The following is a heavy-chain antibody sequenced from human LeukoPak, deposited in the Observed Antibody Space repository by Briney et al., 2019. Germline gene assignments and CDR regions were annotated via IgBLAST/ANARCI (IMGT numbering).Heavy chain of an antibody. CDR1: GGSISSYY. CDR2: IYYSGSI. CDR3: ARENPSGYYNRPIDY. D-gene: IGHD3-22*01. V-gene: IGHV4-59*01. J-gene: IGHJ4*02. Sequence: PSETLSLTCTVSGGSISSYYWSWIRQSPGKGLEWIGDIYYSGSIKYNPSLKSRVTMSVDTSKNQFSLKLSSVTAADTAIYYCARENPSGYYNRPIDYWGQGTLVTVSS.